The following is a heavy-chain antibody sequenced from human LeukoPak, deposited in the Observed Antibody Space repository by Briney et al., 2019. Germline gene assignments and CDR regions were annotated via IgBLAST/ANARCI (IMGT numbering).Heavy chain of an antibody. D-gene: IGHD2-2*01. CDR2: INPNSGGT. Sequence: GASVKVSCKACGYTFSGYYMHWVGQAPGQGLEWMGWINPNSGGTNYAQKFQGRVTMTRDTSISTAYMELSRLRSDDTAVYYCARDPLYCSSTSCYGFWFDPWGQGTLVTVSS. J-gene: IGHJ5*02. CDR3: ARDPLYCSSTSCYGFWFDP. CDR1: GYTFSGYY. V-gene: IGHV1-2*02.